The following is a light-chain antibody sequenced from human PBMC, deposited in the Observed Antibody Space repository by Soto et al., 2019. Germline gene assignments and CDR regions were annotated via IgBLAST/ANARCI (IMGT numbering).Light chain of an antibody. Sequence: DVVMTQSPLSLPVTLGQPASISCRSSQSLVYSDGNTYLNWFQQRPGQSPRRLIYKVSNRDSGLPVILSGSGSGTDFTLKISRVEAEDVGVYYCMQGTHWPTARDRYTFGQGTKLEIK. CDR1: QSLVYSDGNTY. V-gene: IGKV2-30*01. CDR2: KVS. J-gene: IGKJ2*01. CDR3: MQGTHWPTARDRYT.